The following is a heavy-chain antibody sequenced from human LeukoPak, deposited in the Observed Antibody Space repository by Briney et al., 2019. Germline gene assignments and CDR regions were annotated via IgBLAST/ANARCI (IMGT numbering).Heavy chain of an antibody. V-gene: IGHV4-34*01. J-gene: IGHJ4*02. CDR2: INHSGST. CDR3: GRAARSSGYYDDFGY. Sequence: SETLSLTCAVYGGSFSGYYWSWIRQPPGKGLEWIGEINHSGSTNYNPPLKSRVTISVGTSKNQFSLKVSSVTAADTAVYYCGRAARSSGYYDDFGYWGQGTLVNVSS. CDR1: GGSFSGYY. D-gene: IGHD3-22*01.